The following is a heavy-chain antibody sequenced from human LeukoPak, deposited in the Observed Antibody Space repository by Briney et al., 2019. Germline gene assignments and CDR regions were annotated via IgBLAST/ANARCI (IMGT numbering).Heavy chain of an antibody. Sequence: PGGSLRLSCAASGFTFSSYGMHWVRQAPGKGLEWVAVIWYDGSNKYYADSVKGRFTISRDNSKNTLYLQMNSLRAEDTAVYYCARDSYYYGSGSYYKFSDYYYGMDVWGQGTTVTVSS. CDR1: GFTFSSYG. D-gene: IGHD3-10*01. J-gene: IGHJ6*02. CDR3: ARDSYYYGSGSYYKFSDYYYGMDV. V-gene: IGHV3-33*01. CDR2: IWYDGSNK.